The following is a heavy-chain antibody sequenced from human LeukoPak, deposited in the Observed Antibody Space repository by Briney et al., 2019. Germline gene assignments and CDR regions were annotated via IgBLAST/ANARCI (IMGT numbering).Heavy chain of an antibody. J-gene: IGHJ4*02. D-gene: IGHD6-6*01. CDR2: ISYDGSNK. CDR3: ARAEGWYSSSGPDY. Sequence: GGSLRLSCAASGFTFSSYAMHWVRQAPGKGLEWVAVISYDGSNKYYADSVKGRFTISRDNSKNTLFLQMNSLKVEDTAVYYCARAEGWYSSSGPDYWGQGTLVTVSS. V-gene: IGHV3-30-3*01. CDR1: GFTFSSYA.